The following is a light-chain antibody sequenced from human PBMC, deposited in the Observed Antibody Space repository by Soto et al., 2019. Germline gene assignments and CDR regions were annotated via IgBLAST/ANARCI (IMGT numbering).Light chain of an antibody. V-gene: IGLV2-14*01. J-gene: IGLJ1*01. CDR2: EVS. CDR3: SSYTSSGTYV. CDR1: SSDVGGYGS. Sequence: QSSLTQPPSESGPPEQSSTISCTGTSSDVGGYGSVSWYQQHPGKAPKLMIYEVSNRPSGVSNRFSGSKSGSTASLIISGLQSEDDADYYCSSYTSSGTYVFGTGTKVTVL.